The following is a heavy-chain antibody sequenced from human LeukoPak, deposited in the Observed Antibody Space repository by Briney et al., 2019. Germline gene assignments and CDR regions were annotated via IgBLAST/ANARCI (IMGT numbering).Heavy chain of an antibody. J-gene: IGHJ4*02. D-gene: IGHD2-15*01. CDR1: GFTFSSYG. CDR2: IWYDGSNK. V-gene: IGHV3-33*06. Sequence: GGSLRLSCAASGFTFSSYGMHWVRQAPGKGLEWVAVIWYDGSNKYYADSVKGRFTISRDNSKNTLYLQMNSLRAEDTAVYYCAKTGGGSRIYFFDYWGQGTLVTVSS. CDR3: AKTGGGSRIYFFDY.